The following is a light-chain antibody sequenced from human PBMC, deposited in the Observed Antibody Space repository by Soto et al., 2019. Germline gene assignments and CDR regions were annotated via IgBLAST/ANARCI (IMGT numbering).Light chain of an antibody. CDR2: AAS. CDR3: QQSYSIWWT. Sequence: DIQMTQSPSSLSTSVGDRVTISCRASQSISSFLNWFQQKPGKAPKLLIYAASSLQSGVPSRFSGSGSGTNFTLTIDRLQPEDFATYYCQQSYSIWWTFGQGNKVEFK. CDR1: QSISSF. J-gene: IGKJ1*01. V-gene: IGKV1-39*01.